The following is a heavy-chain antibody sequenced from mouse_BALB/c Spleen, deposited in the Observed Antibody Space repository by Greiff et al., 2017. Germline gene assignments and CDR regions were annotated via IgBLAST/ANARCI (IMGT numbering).Heavy chain of an antibody. D-gene: IGHD2-3*01. Sequence: EVQRVESGGGLVQPGGSRKLSCAASGFTFSSFGMHWVRQAPEKGLEWVAYISSGSSTIYYADTVKGRFTISRDNPKNTLFLQMTSLRSEDTAMYYCARSHDGYYVWFAYWGQGTLVTVSA. CDR2: ISSGSSTI. CDR1: GFTFSSFG. V-gene: IGHV5-17*02. CDR3: ARSHDGYYVWFAY. J-gene: IGHJ3*01.